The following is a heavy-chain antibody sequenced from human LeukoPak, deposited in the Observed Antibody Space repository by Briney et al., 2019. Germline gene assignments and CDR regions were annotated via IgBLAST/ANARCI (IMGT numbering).Heavy chain of an antibody. V-gene: IGHV4-4*02. CDR3: AKHRGYAFDS. J-gene: IGHJ4*02. D-gene: IGHD5-12*01. CDR1: GGSISSSNW. Sequence: SGTLSLTCAVSGGSISSSNWWSWVRQPPEKGLEWIGEIYHSGSTNYNPSLKSRVTISVDKSKSQLSLNLRSVTAADTAIYYCAKHRGYAFDSWGQGTLVTVSS. CDR2: IYHSGST.